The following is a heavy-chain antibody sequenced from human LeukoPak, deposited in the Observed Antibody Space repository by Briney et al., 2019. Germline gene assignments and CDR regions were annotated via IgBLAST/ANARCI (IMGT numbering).Heavy chain of an antibody. CDR1: GGSFSGYY. CDR3: ARGGYSYGSYNWFDP. J-gene: IGHJ5*02. CDR2: INHSGST. V-gene: IGHV4-34*01. Sequence: PSETLSLTCAVYGGSFSGYYWSWIRQPPGKGLECLGEINHSGSTNYNPSLKSRVTISVDTSKNQFSLKLSSVTAADTAVYYCARGGYSYGSYNWFDPWGQGTLVTVSS. D-gene: IGHD5-18*01.